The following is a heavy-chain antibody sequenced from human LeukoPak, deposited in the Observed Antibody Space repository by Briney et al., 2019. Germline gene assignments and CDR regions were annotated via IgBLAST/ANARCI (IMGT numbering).Heavy chain of an antibody. J-gene: IGHJ4*02. CDR2: IYPGDSDT. D-gene: IGHD5-18*01. Sequence: GESLQISCKGSGYSFTSYWIGWVRQMPGKGLEWMGIIYPGDSDTRYSPSFQGQVTISADKSISTAYLQWSSLKASDTAMYYCARAPSLEYSYGLTEIDYWGQGTLVTVSS. CDR3: ARAPSLEYSYGLTEIDY. CDR1: GYSFTSYW. V-gene: IGHV5-51*01.